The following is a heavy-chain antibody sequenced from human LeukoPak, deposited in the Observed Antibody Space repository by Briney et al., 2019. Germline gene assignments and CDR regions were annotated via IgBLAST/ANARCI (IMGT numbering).Heavy chain of an antibody. CDR1: GVSISSSNSY. V-gene: IGHV4-39*01. J-gene: IGHJ4*02. Sequence: TSEALSLTCTVSGVSISSSNSYWGWIRQPPGKGLEWIGSIYYSGNTYYNASLKSQVSISIDTSKNQFSLRLTSVTAADTAVYYCARQTGSGLFILPGGQGTLVTVSS. D-gene: IGHD3/OR15-3a*01. CDR3: ARQTGSGLFILP. CDR2: IYYSGNT.